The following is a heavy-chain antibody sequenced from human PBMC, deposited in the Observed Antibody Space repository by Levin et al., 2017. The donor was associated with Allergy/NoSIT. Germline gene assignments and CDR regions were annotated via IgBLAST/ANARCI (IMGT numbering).Heavy chain of an antibody. Sequence: GGSLRLSCAASGFTFSSYAMSWVRQAPGKGLELVSAISGSGGSTYYADSVKGRFTISRDNSKNTLYLQMNSLRAEDTAVYYCAKGGMGYYDILTGYYSRAFDIWGQGTMVTVSS. V-gene: IGHV3-23*01. J-gene: IGHJ3*02. D-gene: IGHD3-9*01. CDR3: AKGGMGYYDILTGYYSRAFDI. CDR1: GFTFSSYA. CDR2: ISGSGGST.